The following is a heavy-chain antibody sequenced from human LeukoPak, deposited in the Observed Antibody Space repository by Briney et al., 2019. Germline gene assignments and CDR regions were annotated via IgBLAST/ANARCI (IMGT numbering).Heavy chain of an antibody. V-gene: IGHV3-30*18. CDR2: ISYDGSNK. D-gene: IGHD6-19*01. CDR1: GFTFSSYG. CDR3: AKEHFEGSGWYYFDY. J-gene: IGHJ4*02. Sequence: GGSLRLSCAASGFTFSSYGMHWVRQAPGKGLEWVAVISYDGSNKYYADSVKGRFTISRDNSKNTLYLQMNSLRAEDTAVYYCAKEHFEGSGWYYFDYWGQGTLVTVSS.